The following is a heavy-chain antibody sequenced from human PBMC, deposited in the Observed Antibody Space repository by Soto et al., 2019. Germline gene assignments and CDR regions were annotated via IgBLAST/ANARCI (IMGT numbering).Heavy chain of an antibody. CDR3: ARDIAARPGLCYYYGMDV. CDR1: GFTFSSYA. D-gene: IGHD6-6*01. V-gene: IGHV3-30-3*01. CDR2: ISYDGSNK. Sequence: QVQLVESGGGVVQPGRSLRLSCAASGFTFSSYAMHWVRQAPGKGLEWVAVISYDGSNKYYADSVKGRFTISRDNSKNTLYLQMNSLRAEDTAVYYCARDIAARPGLCYYYGMDVWGQGTTVTVSS. J-gene: IGHJ6*02.